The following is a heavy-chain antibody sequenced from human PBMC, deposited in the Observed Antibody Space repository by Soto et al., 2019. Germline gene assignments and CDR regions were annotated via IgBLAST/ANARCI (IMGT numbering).Heavy chain of an antibody. V-gene: IGHV4-59*01. D-gene: IGHD6-19*01. J-gene: IGHJ4*02. CDR2: IYYSGST. CDR1: GGSISSYY. Sequence: SETLSLTCTVSGGSISSYYWSWIRQPPGKGLEWIGYIYYSGSTNYNPSLKSRVTISVDTSKNQFSLKLSSVTAADTAVYYCARAYHIAVAGTIDPYFDYWGQGTLVTVSS. CDR3: ARAYHIAVAGTIDPYFDY.